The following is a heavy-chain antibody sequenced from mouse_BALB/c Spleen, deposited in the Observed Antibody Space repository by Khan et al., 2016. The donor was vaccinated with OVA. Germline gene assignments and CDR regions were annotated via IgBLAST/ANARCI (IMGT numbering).Heavy chain of an antibody. CDR2: IWSDGSI. D-gene: IGHD2-10*01. CDR1: GFTLTNYG. CDR3: ARQPYYHYFIMDY. Sequence: VQLQESGPGLVAPSQSLTISCTTSGFTLTNYGVHWVRQPPGKGLEWLVVIWSDGSITYSSVLKPRQSISKDKTKSQVFLKMNSLQTDDTAMYYCARQPYYHYFIMDYWGQGTSVTVSS. V-gene: IGHV2-6-1*01. J-gene: IGHJ4*01.